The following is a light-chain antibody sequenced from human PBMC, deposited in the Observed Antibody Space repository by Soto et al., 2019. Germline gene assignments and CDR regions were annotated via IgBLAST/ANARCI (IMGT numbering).Light chain of an antibody. V-gene: IGKV3-20*01. CDR1: QSVSSSY. Sequence: EIVLTQSPGTLSLSPGERATLSCRASQSVSSSYLAWYQQKPGQAPRLLIYGASSRATGIPGRFSGSGSGSDFNLTISSLEPEDFAVYYGEQYGRSPFTFGPGTKVDIK. CDR3: EQYGRSPFT. CDR2: GAS. J-gene: IGKJ3*01.